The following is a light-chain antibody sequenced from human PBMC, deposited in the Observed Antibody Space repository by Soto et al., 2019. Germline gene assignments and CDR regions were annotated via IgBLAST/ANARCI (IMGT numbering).Light chain of an antibody. J-gene: IGKJ1*01. CDR2: DAS. CDR3: QQHGTT. CDR1: QSLSSF. V-gene: IGKV3-11*01. Sequence: EIVLTQSPATLSLSPGERATLSCRASQSLSSFLAWYQQKPGQAPRLLIYDASNRATGIPARFSGSGSGTDFTLTISRLEPEDSAVYYCQQHGTTFGQGTKVDIK.